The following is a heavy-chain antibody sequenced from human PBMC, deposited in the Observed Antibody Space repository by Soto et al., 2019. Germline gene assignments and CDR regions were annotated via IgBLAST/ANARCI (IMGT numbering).Heavy chain of an antibody. CDR1: GDSISSGRYY. CDR3: ARAACYGVVTAFMDY. J-gene: IGHJ4*02. Sequence: QLQLQESGPGLVKPSETLSLTCTVSGDSISSGRYYWGWIRQPPGKGLEWIAPIHYSGHTHYNPSPRSRVTISVDTSKSQCSVRLGSVTAADSAVYYCARAACYGVVTAFMDYWGQGTLVTVSS. D-gene: IGHD3-3*01. V-gene: IGHV4-39*01. CDR2: IHYSGHT.